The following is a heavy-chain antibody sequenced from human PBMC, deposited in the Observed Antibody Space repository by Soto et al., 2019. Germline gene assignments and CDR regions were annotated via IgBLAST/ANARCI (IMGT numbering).Heavy chain of an antibody. Sequence: TLSLARTACGGSVRSYDGAWFRQPPGKGLEWIGYIYYSGSTNYNPSLKSRVTISVDTSKNQFSLKLSSVTAADTAVYYCARTKYSGYDLRYFDYWGQGTLVTVSS. CDR2: IYYSGST. V-gene: IGHV4-59*02. CDR3: ARTKYSGYDLRYFDY. D-gene: IGHD5-12*01. CDR1: GGSVRSYD. J-gene: IGHJ4*02.